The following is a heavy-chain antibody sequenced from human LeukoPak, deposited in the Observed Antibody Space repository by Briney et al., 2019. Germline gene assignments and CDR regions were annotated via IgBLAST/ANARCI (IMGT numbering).Heavy chain of an antibody. CDR3: AKDGGFWSGYLGY. V-gene: IGHV3-30*02. Sequence: GGSLGLSCAASGFTFSSYGMHWVRQAPGKGLEWVAFIRYDGSNKYYADSVKGRFTISKDNSKNTLYLQMNSLRAEDTAVYYCAKDGGFWSGYLGYWGQGTLVTVSS. J-gene: IGHJ4*02. D-gene: IGHD3-3*01. CDR1: GFTFSSYG. CDR2: IRYDGSNK.